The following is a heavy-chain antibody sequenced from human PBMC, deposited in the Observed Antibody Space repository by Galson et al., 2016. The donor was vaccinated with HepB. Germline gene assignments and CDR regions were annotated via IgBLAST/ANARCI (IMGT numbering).Heavy chain of an antibody. V-gene: IGHV3-30-3*01. CDR2: SFHDEDYT. J-gene: IGHJ3*02. Sequence: SLRLSCAASGFTLSKYHMHWVRQAPGKGLEWVALSFHDEDYTYYPDSVKGRFTISRDNTKGTVYLHLNSLRDADTAVYYCTREANDAFDIWGQGTMVTVSS. CDR3: TREANDAFDI. CDR1: GFTLSKYH.